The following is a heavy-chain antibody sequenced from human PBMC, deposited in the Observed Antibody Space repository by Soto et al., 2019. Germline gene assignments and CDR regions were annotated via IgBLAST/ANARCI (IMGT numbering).Heavy chain of an antibody. CDR1: GFTFSSYA. CDR3: AKDSGAIWLRVDAFDI. CDR2: ISGSGGST. J-gene: IGHJ3*02. V-gene: IGHV3-23*01. Sequence: EVQLLESGGGLVQPGGSLRLSCAASGFTFSSYAMSWVRQAPGKGLEWVSAISGSGGSTYYADSVKGRFTISRDNXKNXLYLQMNSLGAEDTAVYYCAKDSGAIWLRVDAFDIWGQGTMVTVSS. D-gene: IGHD5-18*01.